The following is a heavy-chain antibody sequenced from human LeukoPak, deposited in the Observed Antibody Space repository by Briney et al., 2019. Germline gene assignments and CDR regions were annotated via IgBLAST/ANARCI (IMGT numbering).Heavy chain of an antibody. D-gene: IGHD6-13*01. V-gene: IGHV1-8*01. CDR3: ARGLAAAAHYYFDY. Sequence: ASVKVSCKASRYTFTSYDINWVRQATGQGLEWMGWMNPNRGNTGYAQKFQGRVTMTRNTSISTAYMELSSLRSEDTAVYYCARGLAAAAHYYFDYWGQGTLVTVSS. J-gene: IGHJ4*02. CDR2: MNPNRGNT. CDR1: RYTFTSYD.